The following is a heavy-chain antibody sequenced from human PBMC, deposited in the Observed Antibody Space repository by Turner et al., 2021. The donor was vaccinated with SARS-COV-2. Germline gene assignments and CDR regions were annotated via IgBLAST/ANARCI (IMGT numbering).Heavy chain of an antibody. V-gene: IGHV4-39*01. D-gene: IGHD2-15*01. Sequence: QLQLQESGPGLVKPSETLFLTCTVSGASISSIIYYWGWIRQPPGKGLEWIGTIYLSGSTYYNPSLKSRVTISVDASKTQLSLKLSSVTAADTAVYYWARRGDGGKSFDYWGQGTLVTVSS. CDR2: IYLSGST. CDR3: ARRGDGGKSFDY. J-gene: IGHJ4*02. CDR1: GASISSIIYY.